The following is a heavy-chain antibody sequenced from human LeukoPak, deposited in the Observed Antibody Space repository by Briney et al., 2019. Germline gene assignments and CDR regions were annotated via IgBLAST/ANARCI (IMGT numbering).Heavy chain of an antibody. CDR2: IYHSGST. D-gene: IGHD6-13*01. Sequence: SETLSLTCTVSGYSISSGYYWGWIRQPPGKGLEWIGSIYHSGSTYYNPSLKGRVTISVDTSKNQFSLKLSSVTAADTAVYYCARVRDSSSWQYFDYWGQGTLVTVSS. CDR1: GYSISSGYY. V-gene: IGHV4-38-2*02. J-gene: IGHJ4*02. CDR3: ARVRDSSSWQYFDY.